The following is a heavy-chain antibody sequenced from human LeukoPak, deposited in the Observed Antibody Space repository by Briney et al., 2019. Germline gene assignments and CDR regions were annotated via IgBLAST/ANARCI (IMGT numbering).Heavy chain of an antibody. CDR2: IYSGGST. V-gene: IGHV3-53*01. CDR3: IYGYTLDF. CDR1: GFTVTSNY. Sequence: GGSLRLSCAASGFTVTSNYMNWVRQAPGKGLEWVSVIYSGGSTNYADSVKGRFTISRDNSKNTLYLRMNSLRAEDTAVYYCIYGYTLDFWGQGALVTVSS. J-gene: IGHJ4*02. D-gene: IGHD5-18*01.